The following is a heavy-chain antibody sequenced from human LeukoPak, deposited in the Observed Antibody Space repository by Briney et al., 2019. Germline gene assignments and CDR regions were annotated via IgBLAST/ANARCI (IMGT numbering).Heavy chain of an antibody. Sequence: SETLSLTCAVYGGSFSGHYWSLIRQPPGKGLEWIGEINHSGSTKYNPSLKSRVTISIDTSKNQSSLKLSSVTAADTAVYYCARGGSMVRGVIISPFFDYWGQGSLVTVSS. J-gene: IGHJ4*02. CDR2: INHSGST. CDR3: ARGGSMVRGVIISPFFDY. V-gene: IGHV4-34*01. CDR1: GGSFSGHY. D-gene: IGHD3-10*01.